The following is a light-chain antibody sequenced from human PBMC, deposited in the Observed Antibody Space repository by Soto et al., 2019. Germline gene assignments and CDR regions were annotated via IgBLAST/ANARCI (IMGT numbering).Light chain of an antibody. CDR2: KIS. V-gene: IGKV2-30*01. CDR3: MQALQTPLT. Sequence: DVVMTHSPLSLSVTLGQPASISCKSSQGLTNRDGNTYLHWFHQRPGQSPRRLIYKISNRDPGVPDRFSGSGSGSDFTLKISRVEAEDVGVYYCMQALQTPLTFGGGTKVDIK. CDR1: QGLTNRDGNTY. J-gene: IGKJ4*01.